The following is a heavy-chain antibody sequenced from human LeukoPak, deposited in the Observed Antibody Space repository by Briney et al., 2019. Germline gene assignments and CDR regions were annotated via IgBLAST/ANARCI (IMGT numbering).Heavy chain of an antibody. J-gene: IGHJ4*02. Sequence: GGSLRLSCAASGFTFSNFAMNWVRQAPGKGLEWVAFISYDGSIKSYADSVKGRFAVSRDNSKTTLYLQMNSLRAEDTAVYYCAKTPFVVASPGYFDDWGQGTLVTVSS. D-gene: IGHD3-16*02. CDR3: AKTPFVVASPGYFDD. CDR1: GFTFSNFA. V-gene: IGHV3-30*09. CDR2: ISYDGSIK.